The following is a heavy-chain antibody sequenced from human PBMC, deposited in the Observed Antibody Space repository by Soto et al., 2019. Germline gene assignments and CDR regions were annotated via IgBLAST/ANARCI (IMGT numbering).Heavy chain of an antibody. V-gene: IGHV3-48*02. CDR1: GFTFSHYS. Sequence: GGALRLSCAASGFTFSHYSMHWVRQAPGKGLEWISYISTSSTATYYADSVKGRFTVSRDNGNKLLFLQMNSLTDEDTAVYYCARDRGYDAHDYYYNAMDVWGQGTMVTVSS. D-gene: IGHD2-15*01. J-gene: IGHJ6*02. CDR3: ARDRGYDAHDYYYNAMDV. CDR2: ISTSSTAT.